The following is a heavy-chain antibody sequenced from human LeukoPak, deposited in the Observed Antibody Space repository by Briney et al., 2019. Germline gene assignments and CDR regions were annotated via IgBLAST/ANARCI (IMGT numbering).Heavy chain of an antibody. Sequence: PGGSLRLSCAASGFTFSSYAMSWVRQAPGKGLEWVSAISGSGGSTYYADSVKGRFTISRDNAKSSLYLQMNSLRAEDTAVYYCVRDFSSSSTAYLQHWGQGTLVTVSS. V-gene: IGHV3-23*01. CDR3: VRDFSSSSTAYLQH. D-gene: IGHD6-6*01. CDR2: ISGSGGST. CDR1: GFTFSSYA. J-gene: IGHJ1*01.